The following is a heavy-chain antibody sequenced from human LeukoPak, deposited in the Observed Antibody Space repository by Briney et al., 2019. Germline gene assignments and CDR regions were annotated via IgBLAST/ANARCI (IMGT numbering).Heavy chain of an antibody. CDR1: GGSFSGYY. CDR3: EHRGLYSSGSTYYFDY. CDR2: INHSGST. Sequence: PSETLSLTCAVYGGSFSGYYWSWIRQPPGKGLEWVGEINHSGSTNYNPSLKSRVTISVDTSKNQFSLKLSSVTAADTAVYYCEHRGLYSSGSTYYFDYWGQGTLVTVSS. V-gene: IGHV4-34*01. J-gene: IGHJ4*02. D-gene: IGHD6-19*01.